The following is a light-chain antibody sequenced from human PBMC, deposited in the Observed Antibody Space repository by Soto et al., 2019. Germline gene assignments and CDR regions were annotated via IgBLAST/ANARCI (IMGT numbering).Light chain of an antibody. J-gene: IGKJ4*01. Sequence: IVVTQSPATLSVSPGEGVTLSCRASQGVGSNVAWYQQRPGQAPRLLIYDASTRATGIPDRFSGSGSGTEFTLTISSLQSEDFAVYYCQQFNIWPHMLSFGGGNKLEMK. V-gene: IGKV3-15*01. CDR3: QQFNIWPHMLS. CDR1: QGVGSN. CDR2: DAS.